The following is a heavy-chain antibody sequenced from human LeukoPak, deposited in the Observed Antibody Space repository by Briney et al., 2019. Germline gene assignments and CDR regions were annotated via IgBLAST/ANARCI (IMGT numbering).Heavy chain of an antibody. V-gene: IGHV3-7*01. Sequence: GGSLRLSCAASGFNFSDFWMTWVRQIPGKGLQWVANIKEDGREQYHVDSLKGRFAISRDNAKNSLYLQMNRLRAEDTAVYYCARGGITMVRGARWGQGTMVTVSS. CDR3: ARGGITMVRGAR. CDR1: GFNFSDFW. J-gene: IGHJ3*01. D-gene: IGHD3-10*01. CDR2: IKEDGREQ.